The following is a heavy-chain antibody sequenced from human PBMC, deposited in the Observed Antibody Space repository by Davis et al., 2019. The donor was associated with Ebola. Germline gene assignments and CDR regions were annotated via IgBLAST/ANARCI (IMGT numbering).Heavy chain of an antibody. Sequence: SETLSLTCTVSGGSINSNYWSWIRQPPGKGLEWIGYVYYTGSTNYNPSLKSRVSISVDTSKNQFSLKLSSVSAADTAVYYCARRRLSFEAIDYWGQGTLVTVSS. CDR3: ARRRLSFEAIDY. CDR1: GGSINSNY. CDR2: VYYTGST. D-gene: IGHD1-26*01. J-gene: IGHJ4*02. V-gene: IGHV4-59*08.